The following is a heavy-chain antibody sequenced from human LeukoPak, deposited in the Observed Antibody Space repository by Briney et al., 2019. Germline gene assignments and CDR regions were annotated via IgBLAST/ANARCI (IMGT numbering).Heavy chain of an antibody. V-gene: IGHV3-23*01. CDR3: AKENPTFSSITVAGFY. CDR1: GFTFSSYS. Sequence: EGSLRLSCAASGFTFSSYSMSWVRQAPGKGLEWVSGISGSGLTTYYADSVKGRFTISRDNSKNTLYLQMKSLRAEDTALYLCAKENPTFSSITVAGFYWGQGTLVTVSS. CDR2: ISGSGLTT. D-gene: IGHD6-19*01. J-gene: IGHJ4*02.